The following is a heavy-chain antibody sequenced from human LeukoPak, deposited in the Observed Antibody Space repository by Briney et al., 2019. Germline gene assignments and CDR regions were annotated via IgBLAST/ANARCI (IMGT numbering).Heavy chain of an antibody. CDR3: ARPPTLHDPGAFDI. CDR2: IYPGDSDT. V-gene: IGHV5-51*01. Sequence: HGESLKISCKGSGYSFTSYWIGWVRQMPGKGLEWMGIIYPGDSDTRYSPSFQGQVTISADKSISTAYLQWSSLKASDTAMYYCARPPTLHDPGAFDIRGQGTMVTVSS. J-gene: IGHJ3*02. CDR1: GYSFTSYW. D-gene: IGHD4-11*01.